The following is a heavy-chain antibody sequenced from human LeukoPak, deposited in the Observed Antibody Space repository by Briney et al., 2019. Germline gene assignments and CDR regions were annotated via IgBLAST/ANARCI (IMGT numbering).Heavy chain of an antibody. CDR1: GFAFSSYG. Sequence: GGSLRLSCAASGFAFSSYGMHWVRQAPGKGLEWVAVIWYDGSNKYYADSVKGRFTISRDNSKNTLYLQMNSLRTEDTAVYYCARDVQWRFDYWGQGTLVTVSS. CDR3: ARDVQWRFDY. D-gene: IGHD6-19*01. J-gene: IGHJ4*02. CDR2: IWYDGSNK. V-gene: IGHV3-33*01.